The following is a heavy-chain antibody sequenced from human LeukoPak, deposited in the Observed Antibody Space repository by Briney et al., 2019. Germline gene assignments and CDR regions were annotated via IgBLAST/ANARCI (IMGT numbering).Heavy chain of an antibody. D-gene: IGHD3-10*01. Sequence: GGSLRLSCAASGFTFSSYGMHWVRQAPGKGLEWVAVTSYDGSNKYYADSVKGRFTISRDNSKNTLYLQMNSLRAEDTAVYYCAKELWFGEFSPFDYWGQGTLVTVSS. CDR1: GFTFSSYG. CDR2: TSYDGSNK. V-gene: IGHV3-30*18. CDR3: AKELWFGEFSPFDY. J-gene: IGHJ4*02.